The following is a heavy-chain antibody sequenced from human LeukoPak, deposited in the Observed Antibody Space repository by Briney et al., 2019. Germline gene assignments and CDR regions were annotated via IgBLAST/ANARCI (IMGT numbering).Heavy chain of an antibody. CDR3: ARHYGP. D-gene: IGHD3-16*01. J-gene: IGHJ5*02. CDR2: INHSGST. CDR1: GGSLSGYC. V-gene: IGHV4-34*01. Sequence: SETLSLTCAVYGGSLSGYCWSWLRQPPGKGLEWIGEINHSGSTNYNPSLKSRVTISVDTSKNQFSLKLSSVTAADTAVYYCARHYGPWGQGTLVTVSS.